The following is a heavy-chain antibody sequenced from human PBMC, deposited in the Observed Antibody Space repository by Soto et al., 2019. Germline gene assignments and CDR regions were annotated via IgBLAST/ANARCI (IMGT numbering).Heavy chain of an antibody. CDR2: IIPIFGTA. Sequence: QVQLVQSGAEVKKPGSSVKVSCKASGGTFSSYAISWVRQAPGQGLEWMGGIIPIFGTANYAQKFQGRVTITTDESTSTAYMERSSLRSEDTAVCYCARARVVQVNETDWYFDLWGRGTLVTVSS. J-gene: IGHJ2*01. D-gene: IGHD2-15*01. CDR3: ARARVVQVNETDWYFDL. V-gene: IGHV1-69*05. CDR1: GGTFSSYA.